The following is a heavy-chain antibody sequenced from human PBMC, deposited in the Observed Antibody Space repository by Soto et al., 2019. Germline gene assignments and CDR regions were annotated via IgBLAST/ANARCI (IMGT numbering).Heavy chain of an antibody. V-gene: IGHV1-8*01. CDR3: ARVLADCSSTSCYTYDAFDI. J-gene: IGHJ3*02. D-gene: IGHD2-2*02. CDR1: GYTFTSYD. CDR2: MNPNSGNT. Sequence: ASVKVSCKASGYTFTSYDINWVRQATGQGLEWMGWMNPNSGNTGYAQKFQGRATMTRNTSISTAYMELSSLRSEDTAVYYCARVLADCSSTSCYTYDAFDIWGQGTKVTVSS.